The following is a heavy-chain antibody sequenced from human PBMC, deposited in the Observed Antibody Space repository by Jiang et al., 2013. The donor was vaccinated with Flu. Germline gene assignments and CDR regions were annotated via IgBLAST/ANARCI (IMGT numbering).Heavy chain of an antibody. Sequence: MHWVRQAPGKGLEWVAFISYDGSNKYYTDSVKGRFTISRDNSKNTLYLQMNSLRAEDTAVYYCARGGGPLVATPELDYWGQGTLVTVSS. J-gene: IGHJ4*02. V-gene: IGHV3-30-3*01. D-gene: IGHD5-12*01. CDR2: ISYDGSNK. CDR3: ARGGGPLVATPELDY.